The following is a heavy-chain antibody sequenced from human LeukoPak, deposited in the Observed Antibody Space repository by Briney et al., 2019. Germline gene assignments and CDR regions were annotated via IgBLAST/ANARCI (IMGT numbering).Heavy chain of an antibody. CDR1: GFTFSSYG. CDR3: AKESLPIVVVPAANDY. V-gene: IGHV3-23*01. J-gene: IGHJ4*02. CDR2: ISGSGGST. D-gene: IGHD2-2*01. Sequence: GGSLRLSCAASGFTFSSYGMSWVRQAPGKGLEWVSAISGSGGSTYYADSVKGRFTISRDNSKNTLYLQMNSLRAEDTAVYYCAKESLPIVVVPAANDYWGQGTLVTVSS.